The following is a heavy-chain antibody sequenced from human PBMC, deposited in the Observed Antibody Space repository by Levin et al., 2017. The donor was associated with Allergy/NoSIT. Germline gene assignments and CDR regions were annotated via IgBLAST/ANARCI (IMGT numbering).Heavy chain of an antibody. Sequence: SETLSLTCTVSGGSISSYYWSWIRQPPGKGLEWIGYIYYSGSTNYNPSLKSRVTISVDTAKNQFSLKLSSVTAADTAVYYCARDRSIAAGGTFYYYGMDVWGQGTTVTVSS. J-gene: IGHJ6*02. CDR1: GGSISSYY. CDR3: ARDRSIAAGGTFYYYGMDV. V-gene: IGHV4-59*01. CDR2: IYYSGST. D-gene: IGHD6-13*01.